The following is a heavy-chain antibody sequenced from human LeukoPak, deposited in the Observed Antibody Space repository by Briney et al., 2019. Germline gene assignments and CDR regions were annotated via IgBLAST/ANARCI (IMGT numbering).Heavy chain of an antibody. CDR1: GFTFSSYG. D-gene: IGHD5-24*01. V-gene: IGHV3-30*18. CDR3: AKGPGYNP. Sequence: PGGSLRLSCAASGFTFSSYGMRWVRQAPGKGLEWVAVISYDGSNKYYADSVKGRFTISRDNSKNTLYLEMNSLRVEDTAVYYCAKGPGYNPWGQGTLVTVSS. J-gene: IGHJ5*02. CDR2: ISYDGSNK.